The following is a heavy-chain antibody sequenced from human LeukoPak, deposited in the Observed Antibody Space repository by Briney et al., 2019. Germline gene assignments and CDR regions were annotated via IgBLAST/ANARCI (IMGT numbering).Heavy chain of an antibody. CDR1: GGTFSSCA. D-gene: IGHD2-2*02. Sequence: SVKVSCKASGGTFSSCAISWVRQTPGQGLEWMGRIIPIFGTANYAQKFQGRVTITTDESTSTAYMELSSLRSEDTAVYYCARSPWRVCGSTSCYSSFDYWGQGTLVTVSS. CDR2: IIPIFGTA. J-gene: IGHJ4*02. CDR3: ARSPWRVCGSTSCYSSFDY. V-gene: IGHV1-69*05.